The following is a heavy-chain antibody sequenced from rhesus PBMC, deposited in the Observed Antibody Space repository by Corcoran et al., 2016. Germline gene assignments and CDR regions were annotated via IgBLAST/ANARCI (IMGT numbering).Heavy chain of an antibody. V-gene: IGHV3-30*02. D-gene: IGHD6-13*01. Sequence: EVQLVESGAGLVQPGGSLRLSCAASGFTFSNSGMSWVRHAPGKGLEWVARIKRKADGETADYAASVKGRLTSSGDDSKTTLDLQMSSLRTEDTAVYYGTTASSWVGDYDYWGQEVLVTGSS. J-gene: IGHJ4*01. CDR1: GFTFSNSG. CDR2: IKRKADGETA. CDR3: TTASSWVGDYDY.